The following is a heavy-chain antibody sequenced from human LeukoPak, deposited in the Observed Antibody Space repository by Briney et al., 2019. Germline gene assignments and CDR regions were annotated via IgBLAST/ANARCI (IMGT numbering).Heavy chain of an antibody. CDR2: INHSGST. CDR1: GVSFSGYY. CDR3: ASKTNYYYYYGMDV. V-gene: IGHV4-34*01. Sequence: SETLSLTCAVYGVSFSGYYWSWIRQPPGKGLEWIGEINHSGSTNYNPSLKSRVTISVDRSKNQFSLKLSSVTAADTAVYYCASKTNYYYYYGMDVWGQGTTVTVSS. J-gene: IGHJ6*02.